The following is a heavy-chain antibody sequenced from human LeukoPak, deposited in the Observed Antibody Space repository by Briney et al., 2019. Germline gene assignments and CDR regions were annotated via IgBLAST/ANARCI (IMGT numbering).Heavy chain of an antibody. CDR3: ARDGGGCSYDT. D-gene: IGHD5-18*01. Sequence: WALVKVSCKASGCTFTSYYMHWVRQAPGQGLEWMGIINPSGGSTSYAQKFQGRVTMTRDMSTSTVYMELSSLRSEDTAVYYCARDGGGCSYDTWGQGTLVTVSS. V-gene: IGHV1-46*01. CDR2: INPSGGST. CDR1: GCTFTSYY. J-gene: IGHJ5*02.